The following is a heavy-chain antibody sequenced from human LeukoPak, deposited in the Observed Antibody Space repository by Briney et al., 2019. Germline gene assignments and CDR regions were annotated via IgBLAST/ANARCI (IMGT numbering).Heavy chain of an antibody. CDR2: IGGSGDKT. D-gene: IGHD6-19*01. J-gene: IGHJ4*02. V-gene: IGHV3-23*01. CDR3: VRRGDASSGWGDHDY. CDR1: GFTFNRNA. Sequence: GGSLRLSCAASGFTFNRNAISWVRQAPGKGLEWVSTIGGSGDKTFYADPVKGRFTISRDNSKNMLHLQMGSLTGEDTALYYCVRRGDASSGWGDHDYWGQGALVTVSS.